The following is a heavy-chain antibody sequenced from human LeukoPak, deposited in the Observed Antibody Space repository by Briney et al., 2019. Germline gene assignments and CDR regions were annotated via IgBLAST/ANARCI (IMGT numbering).Heavy chain of an antibody. Sequence: GRSLRLSCAASGFTFSSYAMHWVRQAPGKGLEWVAVISYDGSNKYYADPVKGRFTISRDNSKNTLYLQMNSLRAEDAAVYYCAREFDQLHDYWGQGTLVTVSS. CDR2: ISYDGSNK. D-gene: IGHD2-2*01. CDR1: GFTFSSYA. J-gene: IGHJ4*02. CDR3: AREFDQLHDY. V-gene: IGHV3-30*04.